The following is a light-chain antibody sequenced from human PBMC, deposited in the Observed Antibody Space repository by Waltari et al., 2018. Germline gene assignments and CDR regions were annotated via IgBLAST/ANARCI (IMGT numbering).Light chain of an antibody. CDR3: CSYAGSSTFVV. V-gene: IGLV2-23*03. CDR2: EGS. Sequence: QSALTQPASVSGSPGQSITISCTGTSSDAGSYKLVSWYQQHPGQAPKLMIYEGSMRPSGVSSSFSGSKSGNTSSLTISGLQAEDEADYYCCSYAGSSTFVVFGGGTKLTVL. CDR1: SSDAGSYKL. J-gene: IGLJ2*01.